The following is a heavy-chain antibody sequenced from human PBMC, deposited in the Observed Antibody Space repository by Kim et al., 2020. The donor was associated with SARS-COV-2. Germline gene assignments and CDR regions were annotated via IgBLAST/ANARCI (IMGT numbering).Heavy chain of an antibody. J-gene: IGHJ6*02. V-gene: IGHV3-21*01. CDR3: ARGFLGSGELLYYYYYYGMDV. Sequence: GSLRLPCAASGFTFSSYSMNWVRQAPGKGLEWVSSISSSSSYIYYADSVKGRFTISRDNAKNSLYLQMNSLRAEDTAVYYCARGFLGSGELLYYYYYYGMDVWGQGTTVTVSS. CDR2: ISSSSSYI. D-gene: IGHD3-10*01. CDR1: GFTFSSYS.